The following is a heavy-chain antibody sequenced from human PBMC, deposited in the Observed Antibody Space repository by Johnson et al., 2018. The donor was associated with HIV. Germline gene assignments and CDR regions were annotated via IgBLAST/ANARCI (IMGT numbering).Heavy chain of an antibody. D-gene: IGHD3-22*01. V-gene: IGHV3-23*04. CDR1: GFTFDDYG. J-gene: IGHJ3*02. CDR2: ISGSGGST. CDR3: ARDATYYYDSSGYHDAFDI. Sequence: VQLVESGGGVVRPGGSLRLSCAASGFTFDDYGMSWVRQAPGKGLEWVSAISGSGGSTYYADSVNGRFTISRDNSKNTLYLQMNSLRAEDTAVYYCARDATYYYDSSGYHDAFDIWGQGTMVTVSS.